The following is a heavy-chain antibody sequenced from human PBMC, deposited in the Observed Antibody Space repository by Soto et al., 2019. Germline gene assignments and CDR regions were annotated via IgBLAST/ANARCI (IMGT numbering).Heavy chain of an antibody. CDR2: IIPIFGTA. J-gene: IGHJ4*02. Sequence: SVKVSCKASGGTFSSYAISWVRQAPGQGLEWMGGIIPIFGTANYAQKFQGRVTITADESTSTAYMELSSLRSEDTAVYYCARGRYYYDSSGYYFRYWGQGTLVTVSS. CDR3: ARGRYYYDSSGYYFRY. CDR1: GGTFSSYA. V-gene: IGHV1-69*13. D-gene: IGHD3-22*01.